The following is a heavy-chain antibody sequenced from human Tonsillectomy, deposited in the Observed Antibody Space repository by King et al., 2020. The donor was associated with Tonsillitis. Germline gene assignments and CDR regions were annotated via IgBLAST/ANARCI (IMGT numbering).Heavy chain of an antibody. J-gene: IGHJ4*02. CDR3: AKDWSPYVGRGATPAD. Sequence: VQLVESGGGVVQPGGSLRLSCAASRFTFSTYGMHWVRQAPGKGLEWVAFIRFDGINKYYADSVKGRFTNSRDNSKNTLYLQINSLRPEHTAVYYCAKDWSPYVGRGATPADWGQGTLVTVSS. CDR1: RFTFSTYG. V-gene: IGHV3-30*02. CDR2: IRFDGINK. D-gene: IGHD1-26*01.